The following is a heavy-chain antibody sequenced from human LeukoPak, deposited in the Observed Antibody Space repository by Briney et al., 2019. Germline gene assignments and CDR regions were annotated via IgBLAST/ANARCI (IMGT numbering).Heavy chain of an antibody. J-gene: IGHJ4*02. V-gene: IGHV3-20*01. CDR1: GWLFGGYD. Sequence: GGSLRLSCAASGWLFGGYDRAGFRQAPGKGLEWAADINWNGGTTNYADSVQGRFTISRANAKNFFYLQINSLRAEATDFHHCARENSHSAWYPLYFYNCGPGTLVTVSS. D-gene: IGHD6-19*01. CDR2: INWNGGTT. CDR3: ARENSHSAWYPLYFYN.